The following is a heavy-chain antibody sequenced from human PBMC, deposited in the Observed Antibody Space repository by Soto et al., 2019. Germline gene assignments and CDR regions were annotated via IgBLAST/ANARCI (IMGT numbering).Heavy chain of an antibody. CDR2: INHSGST. CDR3: ARLNGYCVRGSCHGHYAMDV. D-gene: IGHD2-15*01. Sequence: SETLSLTCAVYGGSFRGYYCRWIRQPPGKGLVWIGEINHSGSTNYNPTLNSRVTISVDTSKNQFSLKMTSVTAADTAVYYCARLNGYCVRGSCHGHYAMDVWGQGTTVTVSS. J-gene: IGHJ6*02. V-gene: IGHV4-34*01. CDR1: GGSFRGYY.